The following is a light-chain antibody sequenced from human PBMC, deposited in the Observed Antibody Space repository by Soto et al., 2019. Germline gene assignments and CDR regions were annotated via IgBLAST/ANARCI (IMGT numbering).Light chain of an antibody. CDR2: RVS. Sequence: DVAMTQSPLSLPVTLGQPASISCRSSQGLVYSDGNINLNWFQQRPGQSPRRLIYRVSKRDAGVPDRFSGSGSGTDFTLKISRVEAEDVGVYYCMQGTHWPWTFGQGPKVEIK. J-gene: IGKJ1*01. V-gene: IGKV2-30*01. CDR1: QGLVYSDGNIN. CDR3: MQGTHWPWT.